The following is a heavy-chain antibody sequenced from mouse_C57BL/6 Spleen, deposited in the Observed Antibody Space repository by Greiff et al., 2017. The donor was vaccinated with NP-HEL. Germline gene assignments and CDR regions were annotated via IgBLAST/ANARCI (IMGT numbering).Heavy chain of an antibody. CDR1: GFTFSSYA. CDR3: TRDIGSYDSGGFAY. D-gene: IGHD2-4*01. J-gene: IGHJ3*01. V-gene: IGHV5-9-1*02. CDR2: ISSGGDYI. Sequence: EVKVVESGEGLVKPGGSLKLSCAASGFTFSSYAMSWVRQTPEKRLEWVAYISSGGDYIYYADTVKGRFTISRGNARNTLYLQMSSLKSEDTAMYICTRDIGSYDSGGFAYWGQGTLVTVSA.